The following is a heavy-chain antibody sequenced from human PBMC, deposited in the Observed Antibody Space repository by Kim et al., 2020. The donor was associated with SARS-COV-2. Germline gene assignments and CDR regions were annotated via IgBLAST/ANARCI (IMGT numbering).Heavy chain of an antibody. D-gene: IGHD3-10*01. V-gene: IGHV5-10-1*01. J-gene: IGHJ3*02. CDR2: IAPTNSYS. CDR3: ARHVTFFIDAFYI. CDR1: GYSFTTYP. Sequence: GESLKISCRGSGYSFTTYPISWVRLVPGKGLEWMGRIAPTNSYSTYSPTLQGHVSIPSDESTSTVYLQWRSLRASDTAIYYCARHVTFFIDAFYIWGQWT.